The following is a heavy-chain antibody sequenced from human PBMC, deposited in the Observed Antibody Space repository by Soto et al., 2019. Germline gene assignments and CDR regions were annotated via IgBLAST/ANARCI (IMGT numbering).Heavy chain of an antibody. CDR2: VYHSGST. CDR1: GGSITTTYW. Sequence: SETLYLTCGVSGGSITTTYWWTWVRQSPGRGLEWIGEVYHSGSTNYNPSLRSRVTISVDKAKNQFSLSLSSVTAADTAVYYCASINTYYYGSGAYYNSADVWGQGTTVT. V-gene: IGHV4-4*02. CDR3: ASINTYYYGSGAYYNSADV. D-gene: IGHD3-10*01. J-gene: IGHJ6*02.